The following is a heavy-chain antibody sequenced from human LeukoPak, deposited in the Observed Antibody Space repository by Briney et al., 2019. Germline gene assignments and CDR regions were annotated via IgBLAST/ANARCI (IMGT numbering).Heavy chain of an antibody. V-gene: IGHV1-2*02. CDR1: GYTFTGYY. CDR2: INPNSGGT. CDR3: ARGPPCSGGSCYAYDY. D-gene: IGHD2-15*01. Sequence: ASVKVSCKASGYTFTGYYMRWVRQAPGQGLEWMGWINPNSGGTNYAQKFQGRVTMTRDTSISTAYMELSRLRSDDTAVYYCARGPPCSGGSCYAYDYWGQGALVTVSS. J-gene: IGHJ4*02.